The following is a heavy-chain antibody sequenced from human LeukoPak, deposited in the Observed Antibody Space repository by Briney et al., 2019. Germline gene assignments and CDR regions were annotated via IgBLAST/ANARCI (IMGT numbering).Heavy chain of an antibody. CDR3: ARGYCSGGSCYLNFDY. CDR1: GYTFTSYG. J-gene: IGHJ4*02. V-gene: IGHV1-2*02. Sequence: ASVKVSCKASGYTFTSYGISWVRQAPGQGLEWMGWINPNSGGTNYAQKFQGRVTMTRDTSISTAYMELSRLRSDDTAVYYCARGYCSGGSCYLNFDYWGQGTLVTVSS. D-gene: IGHD2-15*01. CDR2: INPNSGGT.